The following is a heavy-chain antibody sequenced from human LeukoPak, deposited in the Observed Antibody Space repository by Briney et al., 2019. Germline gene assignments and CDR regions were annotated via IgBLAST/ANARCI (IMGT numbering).Heavy chain of an antibody. J-gene: IGHJ4*02. CDR1: GLTFSDHA. D-gene: IGHD1-1*01. CDR3: ANWGAGTKGFY. Sequence: GGSLRLSCAASGLTFSDHAMGWVRQAPGRGLEWVSSISGSSGNTYYADSVKGRYSISRDNSKNTLFLQINRLRAEDTAIYYCANWGAGTKGFYWGQGTLVTVSS. CDR2: ISGSSGNT. V-gene: IGHV3-23*01.